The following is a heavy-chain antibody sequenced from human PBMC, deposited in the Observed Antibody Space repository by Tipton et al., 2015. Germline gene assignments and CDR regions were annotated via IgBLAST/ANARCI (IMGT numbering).Heavy chain of an antibody. D-gene: IGHD3-22*01. Sequence: TLSLTCTVSSDSINKYYWSWIRQPPGKELQWIGYIQYSGGTNYNPSLESRVSMSVDTSKTQFSLEMRSVTATDTAVYYCARGDSSGYWIDYWGQGTLVTVSS. V-gene: IGHV4-59*01. CDR3: ARGDSSGYWIDY. CDR2: IQYSGGT. J-gene: IGHJ4*02. CDR1: SDSINKYY.